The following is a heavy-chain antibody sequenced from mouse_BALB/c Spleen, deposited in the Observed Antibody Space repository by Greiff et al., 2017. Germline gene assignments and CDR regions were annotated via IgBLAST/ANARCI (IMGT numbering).Heavy chain of an antibody. CDR2: INPSTGYT. J-gene: IGHJ3*01. Sequence: QVQLQQSGAELAKPGASVKMSCKASGYTFTSYWMHWVKQRPGQGLEWIGYINPSTGYTEYNQKFKDKATLTADKSSSTAYMQLSSLTSEDSAVYYCAREEWDYWGQGTLVTVSA. D-gene: IGHD4-1*01. V-gene: IGHV1-7*01. CDR3: AREEWDY. CDR1: GYTFTSYW.